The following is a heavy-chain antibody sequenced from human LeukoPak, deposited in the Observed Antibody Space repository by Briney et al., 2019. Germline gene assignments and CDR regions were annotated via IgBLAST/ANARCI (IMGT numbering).Heavy chain of an antibody. CDR1: GGSINTYY. CDR3: AREYGDFDY. CDR2: INASGRT. D-gene: IGHD4-17*01. Sequence: SETLSLTCTVSGGSINTYYWSWIRQPAAKGLEWIGRINASGRTNYNPSLKSRVTMSVDTSKNQFSLKVNSVTAADTAVYYCAREYGDFDYWGQGTLVTVSP. J-gene: IGHJ4*02. V-gene: IGHV4-4*07.